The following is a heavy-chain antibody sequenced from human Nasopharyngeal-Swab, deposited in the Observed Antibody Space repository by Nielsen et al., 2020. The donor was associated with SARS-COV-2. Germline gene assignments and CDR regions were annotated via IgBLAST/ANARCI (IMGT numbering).Heavy chain of an antibody. J-gene: IGHJ4*02. Sequence: GGSLRLSCAASGFTFSSYSMTWVRQAPGKGLEWVSSISSSSSYIYYADSVKGRFTISRDNAKNSLYLQMNSLRAEDTAVYYCARGAPYSSSSGDLDYWGQGTLVTSPQ. CDR2: ISSSSSYI. D-gene: IGHD6-6*01. CDR1: GFTFSSYS. V-gene: IGHV3-21*01. CDR3: ARGAPYSSSSGDLDY.